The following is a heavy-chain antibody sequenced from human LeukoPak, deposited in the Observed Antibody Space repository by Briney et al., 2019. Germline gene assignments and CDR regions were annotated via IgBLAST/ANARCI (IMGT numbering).Heavy chain of an antibody. CDR2: IYHSGST. D-gene: IGHD3-22*01. CDR3: ARSGLGSSGLFDY. CDR1: GGSISSGGYS. Sequence: SQTLSLTCAVSGGSISSGGYSWSWIRQPPGKGLEWIGYIYHSGSTYYNPSLKSRVTISVDRSKNQFSLKLSSVTAADTAVYYCARSGLGSSGLFDYWGQGTLVTVSS. J-gene: IGHJ4*02. V-gene: IGHV4-30-2*01.